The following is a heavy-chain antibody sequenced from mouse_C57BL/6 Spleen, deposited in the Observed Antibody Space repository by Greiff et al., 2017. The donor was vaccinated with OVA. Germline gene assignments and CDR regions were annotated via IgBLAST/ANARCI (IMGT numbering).Heavy chain of an antibody. J-gene: IGHJ2*01. CDR2: ISSGGSYT. V-gene: IGHV5-6*01. CDR3: ARHQDYGSSYDYFDY. D-gene: IGHD1-1*01. Sequence: EVHLVESGGDLVKPGGSLKLSCAASGFTFSSYGMSWVRQTPDKRLEWVATISSGGSYTYYPDSVKGRFTISRDNAKNTLYLQMSSLKSEDTAMYYCARHQDYGSSYDYFDYWGQGTTLTVSS. CDR1: GFTFSSYG.